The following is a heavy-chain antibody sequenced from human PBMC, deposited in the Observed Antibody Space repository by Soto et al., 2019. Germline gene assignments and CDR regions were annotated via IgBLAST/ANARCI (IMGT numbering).Heavy chain of an antibody. CDR2: IYYSGST. CDR3: ARDLYYGDYDAFDI. CDR1: GGSISSYY. J-gene: IGHJ3*02. Sequence: SETLSLTCTVSGGSISSYYWSWIRQPPGKGLEWIGYIYYSGSTNYNPSLKSRVTISVDTSKNQFSLKLSSVTAADTAVYYCARDLYYGDYDAFDIWGQGTMVTV. V-gene: IGHV4-59*01. D-gene: IGHD4-17*01.